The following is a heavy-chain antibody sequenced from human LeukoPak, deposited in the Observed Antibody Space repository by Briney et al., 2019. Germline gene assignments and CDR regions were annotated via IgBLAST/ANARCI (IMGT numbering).Heavy chain of an antibody. J-gene: IGHJ6*02. Sequence: ASVKVSCKASGYTFTSYGITWVRQAPGQGLEWMGWISVDNGNTNYAQKLQGRVTMTTDTSTGTAYMELRSLRSDDTAVYYCARKGEPKSSNLYYYYGMDVWGQGTTVTVSS. V-gene: IGHV1-18*01. CDR2: ISVDNGNT. CDR3: ARKGEPKSSNLYYYYGMDV. D-gene: IGHD1-14*01. CDR1: GYTFTSYG.